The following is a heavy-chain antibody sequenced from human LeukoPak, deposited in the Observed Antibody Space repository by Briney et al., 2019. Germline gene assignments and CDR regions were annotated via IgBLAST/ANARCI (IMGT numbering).Heavy chain of an antibody. V-gene: IGHV1-46*01. CDR3: ARDNSVGDIAWWFDP. D-gene: IGHD3-16*02. CDR2: INPSGSST. CDR1: GGTFSSYA. Sequence: WASVKVSCKASGGTFSSYAISWVRQAPGQGLEWLGLINPSGSSTLYAQKFQGRVTMTGDMSTTTDYMELSSLRSEDTAVYYCARDNSVGDIAWWFDPWGQGTLVTVSS. J-gene: IGHJ5*02.